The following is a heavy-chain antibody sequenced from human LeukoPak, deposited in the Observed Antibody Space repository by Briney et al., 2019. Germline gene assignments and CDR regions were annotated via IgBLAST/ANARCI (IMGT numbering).Heavy chain of an antibody. V-gene: IGHV3-30*02. D-gene: IGHD2-8*01. CDR3: AKDRCSNGVGCYYYYTDV. CDR1: GFTFSSYG. CDR2: IRDDGSNK. Sequence: PGGSLRLSCAASGFTFSSYGMHWVRQAPGKGLEWVAFIRDDGSNKYYADSVKGRFSISRDSSNNILYLQMNRVRAEDTAVYYCAKDRCSNGVGCYYYYTDVWGKGTTVTISS. J-gene: IGHJ6*03.